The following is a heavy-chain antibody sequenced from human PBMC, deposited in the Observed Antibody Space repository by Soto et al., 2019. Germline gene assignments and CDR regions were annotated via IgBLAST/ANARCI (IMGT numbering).Heavy chain of an antibody. Sequence: ASVKVSCKASGYTFTSYGISWVRQAPGQGLEWMGWISAYNGNSNYAQKLQGRVTMTTDTSTSTAYMELRSLRSDDTAVYYCARDPGTRGDYYYYYGMDVWGQGTTVTVSS. J-gene: IGHJ6*02. D-gene: IGHD1-1*01. CDR3: ARDPGTRGDYYYYYGMDV. CDR2: ISAYNGNS. CDR1: GYTFTSYG. V-gene: IGHV1-18*01.